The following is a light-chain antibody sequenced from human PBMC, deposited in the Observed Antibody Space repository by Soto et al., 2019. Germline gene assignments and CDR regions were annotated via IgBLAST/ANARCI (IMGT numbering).Light chain of an antibody. CDR3: LQDSNYPRT. J-gene: IGKJ1*01. Sequence: AIQMTQSPSSLSASVGDRVTITCRASQGIRNELGWYQQRPGKAPKLLIYAASTLASGVPSRFSASGSGTDFTLTISSLRPDDFATYYCLQDSNYPRTFGQGTKVEIK. CDR1: QGIRNE. V-gene: IGKV1-6*01. CDR2: AAS.